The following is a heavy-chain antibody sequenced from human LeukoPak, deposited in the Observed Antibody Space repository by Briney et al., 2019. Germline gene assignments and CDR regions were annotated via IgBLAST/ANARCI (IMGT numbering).Heavy chain of an antibody. Sequence: TGVSLRFSCAASGLTFNHYAMSWFRKAPGKGLEWVSGINHHGHTFYADSVKGRFTISRDNSKNTVFLQMNSLRADDTAEYFCARGRSITILRGVAISDGFDIWGQGTKVTVS. CDR1: GLTFNHYA. CDR3: ARGRSITILRGVAISDGFDI. D-gene: IGHD3-10*01. CDR2: INHHGHT. V-gene: IGHV3-23*01. J-gene: IGHJ3*02.